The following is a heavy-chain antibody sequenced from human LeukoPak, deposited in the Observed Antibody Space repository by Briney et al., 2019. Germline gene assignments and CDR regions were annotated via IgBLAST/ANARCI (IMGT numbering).Heavy chain of an antibody. CDR2: ISWNSGSI. CDR1: GFTFDDYA. Sequence: GRSLRLSCAASGFTFDDYAMHWVRQAPGKGLEWVSGISWNSGSIGYADSVKGRFTISRDNAKNSLYLQMNSLRAEDTALYYCARSDGSYLGSGSGYFDYWGQGTLVTVSS. CDR3: ARSDGSYLGSGSGYFDY. J-gene: IGHJ4*02. D-gene: IGHD6-19*01. V-gene: IGHV3-9*01.